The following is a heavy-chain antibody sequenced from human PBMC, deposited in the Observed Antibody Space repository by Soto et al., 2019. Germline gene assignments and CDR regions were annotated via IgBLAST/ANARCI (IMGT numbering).Heavy chain of an antibody. CDR1: GGSFCGYY. J-gene: IGHJ4*02. D-gene: IGHD3-3*01. CDR3: ARATGSYYDFWRPPDY. Sequence: SDTLALTRAVYGGSFCGYYWSWIRQPPGKGLEWIGEINHSGSTNYNPSLKSRVTISVDTSKNQFSLKLSSVTAADTAVYYCARATGSYYDFWRPPDYWGQGTLVTVS. CDR2: INHSGST. V-gene: IGHV4-34*01.